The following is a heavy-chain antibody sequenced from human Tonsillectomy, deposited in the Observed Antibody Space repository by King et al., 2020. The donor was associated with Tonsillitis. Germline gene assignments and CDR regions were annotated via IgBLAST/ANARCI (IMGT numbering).Heavy chain of an antibody. CDR2: ISSSSGMI. V-gene: IGHV3-48*01. CDR1: GVTFAGDS. D-gene: IGHD2-8*01. CDR3: ARAMARAAVTWYFDL. Sequence: VQLVESGGGLVQPGGSLRLSCEASGVTFAGDSMNWVRQAPGKGLEWLAYISSSSGMIYYADSVQGRFIISRDNAKRSLFLQMNSLRVEDTAVYYCARAMARAAVTWYFDLWGRGTLVTVSS. J-gene: IGHJ2*01.